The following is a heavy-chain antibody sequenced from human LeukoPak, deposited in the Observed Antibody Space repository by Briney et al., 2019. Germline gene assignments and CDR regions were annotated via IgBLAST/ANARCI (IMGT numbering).Heavy chain of an antibody. CDR2: MYHSGST. V-gene: IGHV4-38-2*02. J-gene: IGHJ5*02. Sequence: PSETLSLTCSVSGYSISSAYYWGWIRQPPGKGLEWIGTMYHSGSTNYNPSLKSRVTISVDTSKNQFSLKLSSVTAADTAVYYCARDSYGAVGDTAMATDQESKNPINWFDPWGQGTLVTVSS. D-gene: IGHD5-18*01. CDR3: ARDSYGAVGDTAMATDQESKNPINWFDP. CDR1: GYSISSAYY.